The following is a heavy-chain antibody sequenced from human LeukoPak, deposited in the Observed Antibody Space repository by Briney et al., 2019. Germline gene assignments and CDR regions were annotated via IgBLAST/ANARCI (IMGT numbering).Heavy chain of an antibody. CDR3: ATGRRDGSTSFVIVLDH. CDR1: GYTFTIYE. CDR2: MNPNVGKT. Sequence: ASVKVSCKASGYTFTIYEINGVRQATGQGLEWMGWMNPNVGKTGYAQKFQGRVTITRKTSISAAYMELSGLTSEDAAVYYCATGRRDGSTSFVIVLDHWGQGTLVSVTS. J-gene: IGHJ4*02. D-gene: IGHD5-24*01. V-gene: IGHV1-8*01.